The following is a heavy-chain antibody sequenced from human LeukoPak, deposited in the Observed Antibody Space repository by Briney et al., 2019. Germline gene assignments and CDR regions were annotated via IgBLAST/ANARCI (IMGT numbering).Heavy chain of an antibody. CDR1: GFTFSRYW. D-gene: IGHD3-10*01. CDR3: ARPHVDGSYYY. CDR2: INNSGSA. V-gene: IGHV4-39*01. Sequence: GSLRLSCAASGFTFSRYWMHWVRQPPGKGLEWIGSINNSGSASYSPSLKGRVTISVDTSRSLFSLKLSSVTAADTAIYYCARPHVDGSYYYWGQGALVTVSS. J-gene: IGHJ4*02.